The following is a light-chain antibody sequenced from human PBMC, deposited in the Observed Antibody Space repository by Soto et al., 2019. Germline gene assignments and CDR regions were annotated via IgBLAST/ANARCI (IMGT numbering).Light chain of an antibody. CDR3: SSYAGSNNYVV. CDR1: SSDVGGYNY. CDR2: EVS. Sequence: SVLNQPPSASGSPGQSVTISCTGTSSDVGGYNYVSWYQQHPGKAPKLMIYEVSKRPSGVPDRFSGSKSGNTASLTVSGPQAEDEADYYCSSYAGSNNYVVFGGGTKVTVL. J-gene: IGLJ2*01. V-gene: IGLV2-8*01.